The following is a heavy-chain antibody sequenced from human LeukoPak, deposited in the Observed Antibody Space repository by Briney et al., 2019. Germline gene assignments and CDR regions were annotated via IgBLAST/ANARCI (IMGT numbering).Heavy chain of an antibody. Sequence: GGSLRLSCVASGFTFSDYAMSWVRQAPGRGLEWVSTIRGTGATTYYATSVKGRFTISRDTSKETLYLEMKSLRAEDTAVYYCARDSADGYNPLDRWGQGTLVTVSS. CDR3: ARDSADGYNPLDR. V-gene: IGHV3-23*01. J-gene: IGHJ4*02. CDR1: GFTFSDYA. D-gene: IGHD5-24*01. CDR2: IRGTGATT.